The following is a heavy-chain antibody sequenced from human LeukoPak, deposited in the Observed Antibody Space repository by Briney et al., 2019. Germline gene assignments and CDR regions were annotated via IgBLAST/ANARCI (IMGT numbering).Heavy chain of an antibody. Sequence: SETLSLTFTGSVGSISTYFWSWLRQPPGKGLEWIGYIYYSGSTNYKPSLKSRVTISLDTSKYQFSLKLSCVTAADKAVDNCARRNSASYDAWIDVWGQGTLVTVSS. V-gene: IGHV4-59*01. CDR1: VGSISTYF. CDR2: IYYSGST. D-gene: IGHD1-26*01. J-gene: IGHJ5*02. CDR3: ARRNSASYDAWIDV.